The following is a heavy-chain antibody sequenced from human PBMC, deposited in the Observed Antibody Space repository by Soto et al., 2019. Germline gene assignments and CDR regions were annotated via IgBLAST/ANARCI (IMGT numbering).Heavy chain of an antibody. CDR3: AKRARDGYNSPFDC. CDR1: GFILSDYA. D-gene: IGHD2-21*01. Sequence: GGSLRLSCAASGFILSDYAMNWVRQAPGKGLEGISDIVGSEDSTHYADSVKGRFFISRDRSKNTLFLHMNSLRVEDTAVYYCAKRARDGYNSPFDCWGQGIMVTVSS. CDR2: IVGSEDST. J-gene: IGHJ4*02. V-gene: IGHV3-23*01.